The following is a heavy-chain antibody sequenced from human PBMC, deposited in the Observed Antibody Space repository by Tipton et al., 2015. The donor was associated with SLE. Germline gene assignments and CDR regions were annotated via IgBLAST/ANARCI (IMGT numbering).Heavy chain of an antibody. V-gene: IGHV4-39*07. CDR3: ARGRWSFDL. Sequence: LRLSCTVSGDSIRSTTYYWAWIRQPPGKGLEWIGSVYFGGTTYNNPSLKSRVAISVDMSKNQFSLKLSSVTAADTAVYYCARGRWSFDLWGRGTLVTVSS. CDR1: GDSIRSTTYY. CDR2: VYFGGTT. J-gene: IGHJ2*01.